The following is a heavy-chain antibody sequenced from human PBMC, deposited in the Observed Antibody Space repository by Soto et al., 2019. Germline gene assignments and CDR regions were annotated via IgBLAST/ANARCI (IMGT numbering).Heavy chain of an antibody. CDR2: LDPEEGEI. V-gene: IGHV1-24*01. CDR3: STVPAEFLPGV. CDR1: GHTLTELS. Sequence: QVQLVQSGAEVKKPGASVKVSCKVSGHTLTELSMHWVRQAPGKGLEWMGGLDPEEGEIVSAQKFQGRVIVTEDTSTDTAYMELSSLRSEDTAVYYCSTVPAEFLPGVWGQGTTVIVTS. D-gene: IGHD3-10*01. J-gene: IGHJ6*02.